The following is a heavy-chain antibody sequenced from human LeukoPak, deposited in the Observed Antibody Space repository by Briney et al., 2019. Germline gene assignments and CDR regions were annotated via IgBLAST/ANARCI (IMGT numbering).Heavy chain of an antibody. J-gene: IGHJ6*03. Sequence: PGGSLRLSCAASGFTFSDYNMNWVRQAPGKGLEWVSYISGSSSPIYYADSVKGRFTISRDNAKNSLYLQMNSLRAEDTAVYYCARVLAVAGCFYYFSMDVWGKGTTVTVSS. CDR2: ISGSSSPI. CDR1: GFTFSDYN. CDR3: ARVLAVAGCFYYFSMDV. V-gene: IGHV3-48*01. D-gene: IGHD6-19*01.